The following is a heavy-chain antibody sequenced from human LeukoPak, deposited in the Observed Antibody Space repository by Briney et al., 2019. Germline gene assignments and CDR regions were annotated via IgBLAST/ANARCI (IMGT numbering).Heavy chain of an antibody. CDR2: ISYDGSNK. V-gene: IGHV3-30*03. CDR1: GFTFSSYG. Sequence: GGSLRLSCAASGFTFSSYGMHWVRQAPGKGLEWGAVISYDGSNKYYADSVKGRFTISRDNSKNTLYLQMNSLRAEDTAVYYCARDRATAAGLAANWYFDLWGRGTLVTVSS. CDR3: ARDRATAAGLAANWYFDL. J-gene: IGHJ2*01. D-gene: IGHD6-13*01.